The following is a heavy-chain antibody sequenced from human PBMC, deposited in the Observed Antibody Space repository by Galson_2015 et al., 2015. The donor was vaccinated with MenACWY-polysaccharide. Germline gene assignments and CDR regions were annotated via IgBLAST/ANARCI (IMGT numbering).Heavy chain of an antibody. V-gene: IGHV4-34*01. D-gene: IGHD4-11*01. CDR2: INPSGST. CDR1: GGSFSGYY. J-gene: IGHJ4*02. CDR3: AIGKSRYSNY. Sequence: SETLSLTCAVYGGSFSGYYWTWIRQPPGEGLEWLGEINPSGSTNYNPSLKSRVTISLDTSTNEFSLKVSSVTAADTAMNYCAIGKSRYSNYWGQGTLVTVSS.